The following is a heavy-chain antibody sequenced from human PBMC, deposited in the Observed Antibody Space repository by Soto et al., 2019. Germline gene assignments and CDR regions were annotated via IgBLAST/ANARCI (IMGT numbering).Heavy chain of an antibody. D-gene: IGHD3-10*02. CDR1: GGTFSSYA. CDR2: VIPIFGTA. V-gene: IGHV1-69*12. CDR3: ARVQCFEDDVPFGDYYCCGMDV. Sequence: QVQLVQSGAEVKKPGSSVKVSCKASGGTFSSYAISWVRQAPGQGLEWMGGVIPIFGTANYAQKFQGRVTIAADESASTAYMELSSRRSEDTAVYYCARVQCFEDDVPFGDYYCCGMDVWGQGTTVTVSS. J-gene: IGHJ6*02.